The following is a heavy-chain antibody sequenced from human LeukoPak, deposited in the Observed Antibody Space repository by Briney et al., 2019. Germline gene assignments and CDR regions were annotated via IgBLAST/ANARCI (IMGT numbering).Heavy chain of an antibody. CDR3: ARHPTALVSYGFDP. J-gene: IGHJ5*02. Sequence: SETLSLTCIVSGGSFSNYYWSWIRQPPGKGLEWIGYIYCSGSTNYNPPLKSRVTISVDTSKNHLSLNLSSVTAADTAVYYCARHPTALVSYGFDPWGQGTLVTVSS. CDR2: IYCSGST. V-gene: IGHV4-59*08. CDR1: GGSFSNYY. D-gene: IGHD5-18*01.